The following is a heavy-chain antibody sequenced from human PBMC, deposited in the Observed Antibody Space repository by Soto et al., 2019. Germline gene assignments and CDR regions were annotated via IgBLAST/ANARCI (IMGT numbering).Heavy chain of an antibody. CDR2: ISAYNGNT. D-gene: IGHD1-1*01. CDR1: GYTFSNDG. V-gene: IGHV1-18*01. CDR3: GRAGPNSVDNWGEMDV. J-gene: IGHJ6*02. Sequence: QVQLVQSGAEVRRPGASVKVSCKASGYTFSNDGINWVRQAPGQGLEWMGWISAYNGNTEYAQDFEGRVPMTTDTSTSTAHMELTVLCSDDTAVDSSGRAGPNSVDNWGEMDVWGLGTTVTVSS.